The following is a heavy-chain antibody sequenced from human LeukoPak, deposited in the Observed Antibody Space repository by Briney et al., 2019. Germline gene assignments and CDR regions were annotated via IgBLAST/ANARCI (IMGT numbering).Heavy chain of an antibody. J-gene: IGHJ4*02. Sequence: SETLSLTCTVSGGSISSSSYYWGWIRQPPGKGLEWIGSIYYSGSTYYNPSLKSRVTISVDTSKNQFSLKLSSVTAADTAVYYCARAQYSSGCRYWGQGTLVTVSS. D-gene: IGHD6-19*01. CDR1: GGSISSSSYY. CDR2: IYYSGST. V-gene: IGHV4-39*07. CDR3: ARAQYSSGCRY.